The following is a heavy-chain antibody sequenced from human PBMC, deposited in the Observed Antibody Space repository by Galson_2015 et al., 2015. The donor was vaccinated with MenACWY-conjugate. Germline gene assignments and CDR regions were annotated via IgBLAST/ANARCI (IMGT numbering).Heavy chain of an antibody. CDR3: AKDRYSSSWYFDY. D-gene: IGHD6-13*01. J-gene: IGHJ4*02. CDR1: GFTFSNYN. CDR2: ISGSGGST. V-gene: IGHV3-23*01. Sequence: SLRLSCAASGFTFSNYNMNWVRQAPGKGLEWVSGISGSGGSTYYADSVKGRFTTSRDNSKNMLYLQMNSLRAEDTAVYYCAKDRYSSSWYFDYWGQGTLVTVSS.